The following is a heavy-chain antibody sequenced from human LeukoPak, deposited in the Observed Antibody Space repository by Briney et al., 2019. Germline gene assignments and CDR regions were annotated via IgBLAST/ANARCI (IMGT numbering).Heavy chain of an antibody. CDR2: ISYSSTYI. D-gene: IGHD3-22*01. CDR3: AKRGVVIRVILVGFHKEAYYFDS. CDR1: GFSFSSYS. Sequence: GGPLTLPCAASGFSFSSYSMNGLRQAPGKALEWVSSISYSSTYIYYADSVRGRFTIPRDNAETSLYLQMNSLRAEDTAVYFCAKRGVVIRVILVGFHKEAYYFDSWGQGALVTVSS. V-gene: IGHV3-21*04. J-gene: IGHJ4*02.